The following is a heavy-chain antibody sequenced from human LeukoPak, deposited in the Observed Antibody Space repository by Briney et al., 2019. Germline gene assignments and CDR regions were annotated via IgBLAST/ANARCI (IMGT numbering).Heavy chain of an antibody. CDR2: IYWDDDE. CDR1: GFSLKTSAMG. D-gene: IGHD2-15*01. J-gene: IGHJ4*02. CDR3: AHGAREGHCSGGSCYFFDY. V-gene: IGHV2-5*02. Sequence: ESGPTLVKPTQTLTLTCTFSGFSLKTSAMGVGWIRQSPGKALEWLALIYWDDDERYSPSLKSRLTITKDTSKNQVVLTITNMDPVDTATYYCAHGAREGHCSGGSCYFFDYWGQGTLVTVSS.